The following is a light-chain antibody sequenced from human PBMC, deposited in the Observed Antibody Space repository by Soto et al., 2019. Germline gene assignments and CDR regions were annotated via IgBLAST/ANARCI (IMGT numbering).Light chain of an antibody. CDR3: SAYRGGLVSPVI. Sequence: QSALTQPASVSGSPGQAITISCTGTSSDVGLYDFVSWFQQHPGTAPKLLIYEVRNRPSGVSNRFSGSKSGNTASLTISGLQTEDEADYFCSAYRGGLVSPVIIGGGTQLTVL. J-gene: IGLJ2*01. V-gene: IGLV2-14*01. CDR1: SSDVGLYDF. CDR2: EVR.